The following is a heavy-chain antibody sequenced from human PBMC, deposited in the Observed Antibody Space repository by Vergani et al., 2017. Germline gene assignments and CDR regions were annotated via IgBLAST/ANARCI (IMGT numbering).Heavy chain of an antibody. D-gene: IGHD2-2*01. CDR1: GGSISSGSYY. V-gene: IGHV4-61*02. J-gene: IGHJ5*02. CDR3: ARSVPAGWFDP. Sequence: QVQLQESGPGLVKPSQTLSLTCTVSGGSISSGSYYWSWIRQPAGKGLEWIGRIYTSGSTNYNPSLKIRVTMSVDTSKNQFSLKLSSVTAADTAVYYCARSVPAGWFDPWGQGTLVTVSS. CDR2: IYTSGST.